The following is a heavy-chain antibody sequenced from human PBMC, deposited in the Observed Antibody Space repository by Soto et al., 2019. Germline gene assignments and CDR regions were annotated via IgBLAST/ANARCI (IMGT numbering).Heavy chain of an antibody. D-gene: IGHD3-3*01. CDR1: GFTFSSYS. V-gene: IGHV3-21*01. CDR2: ISSSSSYI. CDR3: ARAYDSPSMLLDP. J-gene: IGHJ5*02. Sequence: GGSLRLSCAASGFTFSSYSMNWVRQAPGKGLEWVSFISSSSSYIYYADSVKGRFTISRDNAKNSLYLQMNSLRAEDTAVYYCARAYDSPSMLLDPWGQGTLVTVSS.